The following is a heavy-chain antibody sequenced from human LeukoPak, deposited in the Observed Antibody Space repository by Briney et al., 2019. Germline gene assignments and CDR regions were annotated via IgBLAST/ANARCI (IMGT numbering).Heavy chain of an antibody. CDR1: GFIFRNYA. CDR3: AKASWVSNVDAVL. Sequence: GGSLRLSCAASGFIFRNYAMSWVRQGPARGLEWVSSLRGDGETFYADSVKGRFTLSRDDSRNTVYLQLNNLRVEDTAIYYCAKASWVSNVDAVLWGQGTLVNVSS. CDR2: LRGDGET. V-gene: IGHV3-23*01. J-gene: IGHJ4*02. D-gene: IGHD3-16*01.